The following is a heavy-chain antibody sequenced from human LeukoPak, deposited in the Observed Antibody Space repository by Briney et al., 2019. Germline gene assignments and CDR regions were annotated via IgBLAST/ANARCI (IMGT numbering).Heavy chain of an antibody. D-gene: IGHD3-22*01. CDR1: GFTFSRYS. CDR2: ITPSGNNK. V-gene: IGHV3-48*01. CDR3: ASLYYYDSSGYSNIDPVDY. J-gene: IGHJ4*02. Sequence: GGSLRLSCAASGFTFSRYSLHWVRQAPGKGLEWISYITPSGNNKYYSDSVKGRFTISRDNAKNSVHLQMDSLRAEDTAVYYCASLYYYDSSGYSNIDPVDYWGQGTLVTVSS.